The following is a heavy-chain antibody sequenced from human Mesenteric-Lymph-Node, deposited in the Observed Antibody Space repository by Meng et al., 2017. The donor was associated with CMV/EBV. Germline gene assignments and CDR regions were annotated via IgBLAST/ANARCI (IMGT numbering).Heavy chain of an antibody. D-gene: IGHD3-9*01. J-gene: IGHJ6*02. V-gene: IGHV3-74*01. CDR3: ARARMARYYYGMDV. CDR2: ISGDGRST. Sequence: GGSLRLSCPASGFTFSDYWMHWVRQAPGKGLVWVSRISGDGRSTIYADSVKGRFTISRDNAKKSLYLQMNSLRAEDTALYYCARARMARYYYGMDVWGQGTTVTVSS. CDR1: GFTFSDYW.